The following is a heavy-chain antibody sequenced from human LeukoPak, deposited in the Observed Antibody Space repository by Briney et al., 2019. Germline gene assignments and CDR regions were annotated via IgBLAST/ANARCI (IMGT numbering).Heavy chain of an antibody. Sequence: GGSLRLSCAASGFSFSSYTMGWVRQPPGKGLEGVSAISGSGGSTYYADSVKGRFTISRDNSKNTLYLQMNSLRAEDTAVYYCAKDPTVTGAFDIWGQGTMVTVSS. V-gene: IGHV3-23*01. D-gene: IGHD4-17*01. J-gene: IGHJ3*02. CDR2: ISGSGGST. CDR1: GFSFSSYT. CDR3: AKDPTVTGAFDI.